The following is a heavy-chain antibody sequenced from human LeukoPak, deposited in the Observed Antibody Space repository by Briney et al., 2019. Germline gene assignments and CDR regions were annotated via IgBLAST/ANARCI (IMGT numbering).Heavy chain of an antibody. CDR3: SAADFWSGYNDFDY. V-gene: IGHV3-30*02. CDR2: IRYDGSNK. D-gene: IGHD3-3*01. Sequence: GGSLRLSCAASGFTFSSYGMHWVRQAPGKGLEWVAFIRYDGSNKYYADSVKGRFTISRDNSKNTLCLQMNSLRAEDTAVYYCSAADFWSGYNDFDYWGQGTLVTVSS. CDR1: GFTFSSYG. J-gene: IGHJ4*02.